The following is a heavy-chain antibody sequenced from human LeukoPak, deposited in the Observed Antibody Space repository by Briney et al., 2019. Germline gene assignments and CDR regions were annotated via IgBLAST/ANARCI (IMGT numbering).Heavy chain of an antibody. CDR2: IKSKTDGGTT. V-gene: IGHV3-15*01. CDR1: GFTFSNAW. Sequence: GGSLRLSCAASGFTFSNAWMSWVRQAPGKGLEWVGRIKSKTDGGTTDYAAPVKGRFTISRDDSKNTLYLQMNSLKAEDTAVYYCTTDWELELRQGFDYWGQGTLVTVSS. D-gene: IGHD1-7*01. J-gene: IGHJ4*02. CDR3: TTDWELELRQGFDY.